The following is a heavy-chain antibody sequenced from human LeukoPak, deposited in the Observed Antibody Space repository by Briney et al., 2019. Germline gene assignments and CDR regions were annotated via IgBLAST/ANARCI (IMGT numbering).Heavy chain of an antibody. CDR3: GTLWFGEPPFDY. D-gene: IGHD3-10*01. CDR2: ISSSSSYI. Sequence: GGSLRLSCAASGFTFSSYRMNWVRQAPGKGLEWVSSISSSSSYIYYADSVKGRFTISRDNSKNTLYLQMNSLRAEDTAVYYCGTLWFGEPPFDYWGQGTLVTVSS. CDR1: GFTFSSYR. V-gene: IGHV3-21*01. J-gene: IGHJ4*02.